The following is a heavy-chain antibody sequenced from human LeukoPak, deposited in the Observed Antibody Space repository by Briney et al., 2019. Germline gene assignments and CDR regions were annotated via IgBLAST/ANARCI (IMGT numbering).Heavy chain of an antibody. CDR1: GGTFSRYA. CDR2: IIPIFGTA. V-gene: IGHV1-69*05. D-gene: IGHD4-23*01. J-gene: IGHJ6*03. Sequence: SVKVSCKASGGTFSRYAISWVRQAPGQGLEWMGGIIPIFGTATYAQKFQGRVTITTDESTSTAYMELSSLRSEDTAVYYCARDGGKGYYYYYMDVWGKGATVTVSS. CDR3: ARDGGKGYYYYYMDV.